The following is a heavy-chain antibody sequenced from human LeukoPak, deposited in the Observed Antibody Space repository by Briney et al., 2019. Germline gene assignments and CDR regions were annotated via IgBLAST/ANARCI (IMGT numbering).Heavy chain of an antibody. CDR2: IIPIFGTA. D-gene: IGHD2-15*01. J-gene: IGHJ4*02. CDR3: GRGGLVVVAAYFDY. CDR1: GGTFSSYA. Sequence: SVKISCKASGGTFSSYAISWVRHAPGQGLEWMGRIIPIFGTANYAQKFPGRVTITTDESTSTAYMELSSLRSEDTAVYYCGRGGLVVVAAYFDYWGQGTLVTVSS. V-gene: IGHV1-69*05.